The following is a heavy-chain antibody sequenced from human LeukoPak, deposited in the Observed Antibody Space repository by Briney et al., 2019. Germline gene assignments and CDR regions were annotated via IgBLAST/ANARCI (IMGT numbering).Heavy chain of an antibody. J-gene: IGHJ3*02. Sequence: GGSLRLSCAASGFTFSNYGMSWVRQAPGKGLEWVSAISATGRSTYYADSVKGRLTISRDNSRNTLYLQMNSLRAEDTAVYYCAKDAGAYWYYDILTGYLYPGAFDIWGQGTMVTVSS. D-gene: IGHD3-9*01. CDR1: GFTFSNYG. V-gene: IGHV3-23*01. CDR2: ISATGRST. CDR3: AKDAGAYWYYDILTGYLYPGAFDI.